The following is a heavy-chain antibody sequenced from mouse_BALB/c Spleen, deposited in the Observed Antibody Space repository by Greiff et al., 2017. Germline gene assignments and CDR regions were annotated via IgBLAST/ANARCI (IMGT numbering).Heavy chain of an antibody. CDR3: ARSGGYDEDYAMDY. CDR2: INPSNGRT. V-gene: IGHV1S81*02. J-gene: IGHJ4*01. D-gene: IGHD2-2*01. CDR1: GYTFTSYW. Sequence: QVQLQQPGAELVKPGASVKLSCKASGYTFTSYWMHWVKQRPGQGLEWIGEINPSNGRTNYNEKFKSKATLTVDKSSSTAYMQLSSLTSEDSAVYYCARSGGYDEDYAMDYWGQGTSVTVSS.